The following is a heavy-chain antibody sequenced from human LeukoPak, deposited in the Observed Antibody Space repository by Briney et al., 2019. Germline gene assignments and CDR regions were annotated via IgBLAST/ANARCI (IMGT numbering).Heavy chain of an antibody. CDR2: IYTSGST. J-gene: IGHJ4*02. Sequence: SETLSLTCTVSGGSISSGSYYWRWIRQPAGKGLEWIGRIYTSGSTNYNPSLKSRVTISVDTSKNQFSLKLSSVTAADTAVYYCARDPPRGASYYWGEGTLVTVSS. CDR1: GGSISSGSYY. CDR3: ARDPPRGASYY. D-gene: IGHD1-26*01. V-gene: IGHV4-61*02.